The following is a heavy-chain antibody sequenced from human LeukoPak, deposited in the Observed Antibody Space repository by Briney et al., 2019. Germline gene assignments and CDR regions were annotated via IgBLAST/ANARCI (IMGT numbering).Heavy chain of an antibody. D-gene: IGHD6-13*01. CDR1: GGSFSGYY. CDR2: INHSGGT. V-gene: IGHV4-34*01. CDR3: AGEQSIAAAVATISR. Sequence: SETLSLTCAVYGGSFSGYYWSWIRQPPGKGLEWIGEINHSGGTNYNPSLKSRVTISVDTSKNQFSLKLSSVTAADTAVYYCAGEQSIAAAVATISRWGQGTLVTASS. J-gene: IGHJ4*02.